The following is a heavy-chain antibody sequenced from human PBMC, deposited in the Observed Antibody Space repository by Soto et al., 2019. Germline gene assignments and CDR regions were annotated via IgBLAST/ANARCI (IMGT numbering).Heavy chain of an antibody. CDR1: GGSINTFY. V-gene: IGHV4-4*07. J-gene: IGHJ4*02. Sequence: SETLSLTCTVSGGSINTFYWSWVRQPAGKGLEWIGRIHTTENTNYNPSLKSRVTMSVDTSNNQFSLKLSSLTAADTAVYYCARALSSAAGLYFDYWGQGTLVTVSS. CDR2: IHTTENT. CDR3: ARALSSAAGLYFDY. D-gene: IGHD6-13*01.